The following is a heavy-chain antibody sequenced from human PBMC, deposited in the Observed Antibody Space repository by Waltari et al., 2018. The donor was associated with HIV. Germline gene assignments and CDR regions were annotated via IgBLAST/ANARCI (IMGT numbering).Heavy chain of an antibody. CDR1: GYKFVNHD. J-gene: IGHJ6*02. Sequence: QSPTEVRRPGASVRVSCRVSGYKFVNHDITWVRQAAGEGLEWMGCINPKKGDTHAWKKDWGRLTLTRNISTATAYLDLTNLTRDDTATYYCTRGLALRSAAPGADVWGQGTTVIVFS. CDR3: TRGLALRSAAPGADV. V-gene: IGHV1-8*01. CDR2: INPKKGDT. D-gene: IGHD6-25*01.